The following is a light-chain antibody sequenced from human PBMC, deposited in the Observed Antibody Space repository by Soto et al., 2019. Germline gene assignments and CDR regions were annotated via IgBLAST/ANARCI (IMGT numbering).Light chain of an antibody. CDR3: QQYGSSPRT. CDR2: GAS. CDR1: QTIKSTS. Sequence: EIVLTQSPGTLSLSPGERATLSCRASQTIKSTSLAWYQQRPGQAPSHLIYGASSRATGIPDKFSGSGSGTDFTLTISRLEPEDSAVYYCQQYGSSPRTFGQGTKVEI. V-gene: IGKV3-20*01. J-gene: IGKJ1*01.